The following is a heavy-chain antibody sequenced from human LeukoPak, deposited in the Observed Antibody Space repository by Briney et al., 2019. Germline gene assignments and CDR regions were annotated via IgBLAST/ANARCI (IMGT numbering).Heavy chain of an antibody. CDR1: GFTFSAYN. V-gene: IGHV3-23*01. CDR3: AKDGSYYFDY. Sequence: GGSLRLSCAASGFTFSAYNLNWVRQAPGKGLEWIAPIGSADARTYYADFVKGRFTISRDNSKNTLYLQMNSLRAEDTALYYCAKDGSYYFDYWGQGTLVTVSS. CDR2: IGSADART. J-gene: IGHJ4*02.